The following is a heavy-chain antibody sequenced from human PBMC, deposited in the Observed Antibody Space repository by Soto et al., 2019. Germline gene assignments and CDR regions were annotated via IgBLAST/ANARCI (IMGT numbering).Heavy chain of an antibody. CDR1: GGSISSSSYY. D-gene: IGHD1-1*01. Sequence: QVQLQESAPGLVKPSETLSLTCTVSGGSISSSSYYWGWIRQPPGKGLEWIGSIYYSGSTYYNPSLKSRVTISVYSSKNQFSLKLSSVTAADTAVYYCASWNSYYYGMDVWGQGTTVTVSS. V-gene: IGHV4-39*01. CDR2: IYYSGST. J-gene: IGHJ6*02. CDR3: ASWNSYYYGMDV.